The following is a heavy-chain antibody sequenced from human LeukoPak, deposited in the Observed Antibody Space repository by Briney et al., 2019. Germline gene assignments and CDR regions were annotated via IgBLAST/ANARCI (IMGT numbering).Heavy chain of an antibody. D-gene: IGHD6-19*01. Sequence: GGSLRLSCAASGFTFSSYAMSWVRQAPGKGLEWVSAISGSGGSTYYADSVKGRFSISRDNSKNTLYLQMNSLRAEDTAVYYCAKDGMVGTYSRGWYGSWFDPWGQGCLVTASS. CDR1: GFTFSSYA. J-gene: IGHJ5*02. CDR2: ISGSGGST. CDR3: AKDGMVGTYSRGWYGSWFDP. V-gene: IGHV3-23*01.